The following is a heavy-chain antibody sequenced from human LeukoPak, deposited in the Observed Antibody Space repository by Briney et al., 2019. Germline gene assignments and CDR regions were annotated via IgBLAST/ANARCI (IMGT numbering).Heavy chain of an antibody. CDR1: GFTFSSYA. D-gene: IGHD3-10*01. CDR3: ARDMVRGVIRYYFDY. CDR2: ISSNGGST. J-gene: IGHJ4*02. Sequence: GGSLRLSCAASGFTFSSYAMHWVRQAPGKGLEYVSAISSNGGSTYYANSVKGRFTISRDNSKNTLYLQMGSLRAEDMAVYYCARDMVRGVIRYYFDYWGQGTLVTVSS. V-gene: IGHV3-64*01.